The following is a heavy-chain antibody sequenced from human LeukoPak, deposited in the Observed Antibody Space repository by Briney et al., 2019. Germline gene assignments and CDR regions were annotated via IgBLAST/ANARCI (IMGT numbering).Heavy chain of an antibody. D-gene: IGHD2-2*01. J-gene: IGHJ5*02. V-gene: IGHV4-59*08. CDR1: GGSISSYY. CDR3: ARCRVVPAAMSGWYDP. Sequence: KPSETLSLTCTVSGGSISSYYWSWIRQPLGKGLEWIGYIYYSGSTNYNPSLKSRVTISVDTSKNQFSLKLSSVTAADTAVYYCARCRVVPAAMSGWYDPWGQGTLVTVSS. CDR2: IYYSGST.